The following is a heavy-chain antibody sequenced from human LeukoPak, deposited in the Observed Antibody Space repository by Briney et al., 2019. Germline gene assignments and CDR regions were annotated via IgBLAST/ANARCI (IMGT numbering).Heavy chain of an antibody. CDR1: GGSISSYY. J-gene: IGHJ4*02. D-gene: IGHD3-22*01. CDR3: ARVSYDSSVDYFDY. Sequence: SETLSLTCTVSGGSISSYYWSWIRQPPGKGLEWIGYIYYSGSTNYNPSLKSRVTISVDTSKNQFSLKLSSVTAADTAVCYCARVSYDSSVDYFDYWGQGTLVTVSS. CDR2: IYYSGST. V-gene: IGHV4-59*01.